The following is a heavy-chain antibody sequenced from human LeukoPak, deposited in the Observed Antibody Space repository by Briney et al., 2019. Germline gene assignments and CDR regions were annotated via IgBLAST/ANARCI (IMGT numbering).Heavy chain of an antibody. CDR1: GYTFTGYY. CDR2: INPNSGGT. D-gene: IGHD2-15*01. J-gene: IGHJ5*02. CDR3: ARVARRLYCSGGSCYSVNWFDP. Sequence: ASVKVSCKASGYTFTGYYMHWVRQAPGQGLEWMGWINPNSGGTNYAQKFQGRVTMTRDTSISTAYMELSRLRSDDTAVYYCARVARRLYCSGGSCYSVNWFDPWGQGTLVTVSS. V-gene: IGHV1-2*02.